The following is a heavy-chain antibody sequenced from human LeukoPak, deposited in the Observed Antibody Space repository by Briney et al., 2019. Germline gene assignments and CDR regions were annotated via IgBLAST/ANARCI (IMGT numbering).Heavy chain of an antibody. CDR2: IIPIFGTA. V-gene: IGHV1-69*06. CDR1: GGTFSSYA. CDR3: ARARSGSYYPYPYYYYYYMDV. Sequence: GASVKVSCKASGGTFSSYAISWVRQAPGQGLEWMGGIIPIFGTANYAQKFQGRVTITADKSTSTAYMELSSLRSEDTAVYYCARARSGSYYPYPYYYYYYMDVWGKGTTVTVSS. J-gene: IGHJ6*03. D-gene: IGHD1-26*01.